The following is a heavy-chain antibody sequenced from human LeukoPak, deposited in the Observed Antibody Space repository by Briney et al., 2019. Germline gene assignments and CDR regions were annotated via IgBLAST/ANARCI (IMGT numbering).Heavy chain of an antibody. CDR1: GGTFSSYA. V-gene: IGHV1-69*01. Sequence: ASVKVSCTASGGTFSSYAISWVRQAPGQGLEWMGGIIPIFGTANYAQKFQGRVTITADESTSTACMELSSLRSEDTAVYYCARVVMATINYYYYYMDVWGKGTTVTVSS. J-gene: IGHJ6*03. CDR3: ARVVMATINYYYYYMDV. CDR2: IIPIFGTA. D-gene: IGHD5-24*01.